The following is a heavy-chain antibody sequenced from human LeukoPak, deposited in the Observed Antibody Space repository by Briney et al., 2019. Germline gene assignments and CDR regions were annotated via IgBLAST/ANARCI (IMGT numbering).Heavy chain of an antibody. CDR1: GFTFDDYA. Sequence: GRSLRLSCAASGFTFDDYAMHWVRQAPGKGLEWGSGISWNSGSIGYADSVKGRFTISRDNAKNSLYLQMNSLRAEDMALYYCAKGQSITVAGLLAFDIWGQGTMVTVSS. CDR2: ISWNSGSI. V-gene: IGHV3-9*03. D-gene: IGHD6-19*01. CDR3: AKGQSITVAGLLAFDI. J-gene: IGHJ3*02.